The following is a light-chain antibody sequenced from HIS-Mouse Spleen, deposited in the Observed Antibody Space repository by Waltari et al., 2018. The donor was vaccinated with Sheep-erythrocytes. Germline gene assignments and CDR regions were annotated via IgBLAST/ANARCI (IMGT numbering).Light chain of an antibody. Sequence: QSALTQPASVSGSPGQSITISCTGTCSDVGSYNLVPWYHQHPGKAPKPMIYEGSKRPSGVSNRFSGSKSGNTASLTISGLQAEDEADYYCCSYAGSSTPWVFGGGTKLTVL. CDR2: EGS. CDR3: CSYAGSSTPWV. J-gene: IGLJ3*02. CDR1: CSDVGSYNL. V-gene: IGLV2-23*01.